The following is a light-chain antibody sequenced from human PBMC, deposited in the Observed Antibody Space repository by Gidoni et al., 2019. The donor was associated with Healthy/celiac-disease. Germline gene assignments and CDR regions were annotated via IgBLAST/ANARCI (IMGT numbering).Light chain of an antibody. CDR1: SPNIGAGYD. CDR2: GNT. Sequence: QSVLTQPPSVSGAPGPRVTLSRTGRSPNIGAGYDVHWYQPLPGTAPKLLIYGNTNRPSGVPVRFSGSKSGTSASLAITGVQAEDEADYYCQSYDSSLSGSVFGGGTKLTVL. V-gene: IGLV1-40*01. J-gene: IGLJ2*01. CDR3: QSYDSSLSGSV.